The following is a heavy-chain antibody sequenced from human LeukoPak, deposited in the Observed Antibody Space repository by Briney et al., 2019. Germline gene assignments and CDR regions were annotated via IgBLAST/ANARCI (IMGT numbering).Heavy chain of an antibody. D-gene: IGHD1-26*01. J-gene: IGHJ4*02. CDR3: ARHSGSAWY. V-gene: IGHV4-59*01. CDR2: TYYSGST. CDR1: GGSISDDY. Sequence: SETLSLTCTVSGGSISDDYWSWIRQPPGKGLEWIGFTYYSGSTNYNPSLKSRVTVSVDTSKNQFSLKLSSVTAADTAVYYCARHSGSAWYWGQGALVTVSS.